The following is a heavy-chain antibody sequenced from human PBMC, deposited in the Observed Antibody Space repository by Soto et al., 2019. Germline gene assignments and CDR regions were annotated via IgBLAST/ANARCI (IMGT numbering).Heavy chain of an antibody. D-gene: IGHD2-2*02. J-gene: IGHJ5*02. V-gene: IGHV4-34*01. CDR1: GGSFSGYY. Sequence: PSETLSLTCAVYGGSFSGYYWSWIRQPPGKGLEWIGEINHSGSTNYNPSLKSRVTISVDTSKNQFSLKLSSVTAADTAVYYCARGGYCSSTSCYTSWFDPWGQGTLVTVS. CDR3: ARGGYCSSTSCYTSWFDP. CDR2: INHSGST.